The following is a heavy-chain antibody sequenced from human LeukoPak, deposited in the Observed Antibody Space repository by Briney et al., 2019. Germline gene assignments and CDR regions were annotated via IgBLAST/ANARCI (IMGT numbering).Heavy chain of an antibody. Sequence: KSSETLSLTCTVSGGSINGYYWNWIRQPAGKGLEWIGRIFSSGKTNYNPSLQSRVTMSVDTSKNHFSLKLTSVTAADTAVYYCVRGLYGSGDYWGQGTLVTVSS. J-gene: IGHJ4*02. CDR2: IFSSGKT. CDR3: VRGLYGSGDY. V-gene: IGHV4-4*07. D-gene: IGHD3-10*01. CDR1: GGSINGYY.